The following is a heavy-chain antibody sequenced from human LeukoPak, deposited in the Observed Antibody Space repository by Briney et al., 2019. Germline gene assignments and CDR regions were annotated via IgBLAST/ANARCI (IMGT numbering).Heavy chain of an antibody. CDR1: GGSISSYY. D-gene: IGHD6-6*01. CDR3: ARAIAAQGYYYYGMDV. V-gene: IGHV4-59*01. J-gene: IGHJ6*02. CDR2: IYYSGST. Sequence: SETLSLTCTVSGGSISSYYWSWIRQPPGKGLEWIGYIYYSGSTNYSPSLKSRVTISVDTPKNQFSLKLSSVTAADTAVYYCARAIAAQGYYYYGMDVWGQGTTVTVSS.